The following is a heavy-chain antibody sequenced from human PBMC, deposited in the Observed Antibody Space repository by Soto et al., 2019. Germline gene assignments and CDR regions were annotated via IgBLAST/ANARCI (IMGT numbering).Heavy chain of an antibody. J-gene: IGHJ6*02. CDR1: AYSYTSYG. Sequence: QVQLVQSGPEVKKPGASVNVSCKASAYSYTSYGISWVRQAPGQGLEWMGWISAYNGQTNYAQKFRGRVTFTTDAPTXTXIMQLRSLRSDDTAMYYCARDGRKELWAEGLNAMDVWGQGTTVTV. V-gene: IGHV1-18*01. D-gene: IGHD3-16*01. CDR2: ISAYNGQT. CDR3: ARDGRKELWAEGLNAMDV.